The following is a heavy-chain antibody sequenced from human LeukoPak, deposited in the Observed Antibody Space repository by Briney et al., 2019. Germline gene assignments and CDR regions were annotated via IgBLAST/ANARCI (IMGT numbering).Heavy chain of an antibody. CDR1: GYTFTGYY. D-gene: IGHD3-9*01. CDR2: INPNSGGT. V-gene: IGHV1-2*02. Sequence: ASVKVSCKASGYTFTGYYMHWVRQAPGQGLEWMGWINPNSGGTNYAQKFQGRVTMTRDTSISTAYMELSRLRSDDTAVYYCARAYLDYDILIGLDYWGQGTLVTVSS. J-gene: IGHJ4*02. CDR3: ARAYLDYDILIGLDY.